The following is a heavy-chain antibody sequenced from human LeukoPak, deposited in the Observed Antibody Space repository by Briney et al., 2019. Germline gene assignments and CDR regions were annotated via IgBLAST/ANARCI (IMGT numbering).Heavy chain of an antibody. CDR1: GGSISSSSYY. CDR3: AREESWNDDGGSLIDY. D-gene: IGHD1-1*01. CDR2: IYYSGST. J-gene: IGHJ4*02. Sequence: PSETLSLTCTVSGGSISSSSYYWGWIRQPPGKGLEWIGSIYYSGSTYYNPSLKSRVTISVDTSKNQFSLKLSSVTAADTAVYYCAREESWNDDGGSLIDYWGQGTLVTVSS. V-gene: IGHV4-39*02.